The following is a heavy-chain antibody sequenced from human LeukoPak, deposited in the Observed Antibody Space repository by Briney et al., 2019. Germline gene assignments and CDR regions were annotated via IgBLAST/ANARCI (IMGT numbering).Heavy chain of an antibody. CDR3: AREEGAAAGPDY. J-gene: IGHJ4*02. CDR2: IKASGGST. CDR1: GSSFTTYY. D-gene: IGHD6-13*01. V-gene: IGHV1-46*01. Sequence: ASVKLSCTSSGSSFTTYYVHWWGQAPGQGVEGMGMIKASGGSTSYAQKVQGRVTMTRDTTTSTVYMQLSGLRSEDTAAYYCAREEGAAAGPDYWGQGTLVTVSS.